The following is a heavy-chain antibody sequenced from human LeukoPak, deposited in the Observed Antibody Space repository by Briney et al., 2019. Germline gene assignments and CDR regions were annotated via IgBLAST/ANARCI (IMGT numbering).Heavy chain of an antibody. V-gene: IGHV3-30-3*01. D-gene: IGHD2-21*02. CDR3: ARDLKRDTAYYYYGMDV. J-gene: IGHJ6*02. CDR2: ISYDGSNK. CDR1: GFTFSSYA. Sequence: GGSLRLSCAASGFTFSSYAMHWVRQAPGKGLEWVAVISYDGSNKYYADSVKGRFTISRDNSKNTLYLQMNSLRAEDTAVYYCARDLKRDTAYYYYGMDVWGQGTTVTVSS.